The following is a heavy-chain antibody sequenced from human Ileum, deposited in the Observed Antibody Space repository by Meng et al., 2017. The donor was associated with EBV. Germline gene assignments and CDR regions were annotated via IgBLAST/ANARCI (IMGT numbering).Heavy chain of an antibody. J-gene: IGHJ4*02. D-gene: IGHD1-14*01. CDR3: ARDPTGGEDHQRV. V-gene: IGHV4-4*02. CDR1: GGSISSSNW. Sequence: QVRLQESGPGLVKPSGTLSLTCAVSGGSISSSNWWSWVRQPPGKGLEWIGKIYHSRITIYNPSLKSRVTMSVDNSKNQFSLKLNSMTAADTAVYHCARDPTGGEDHQRVWGQGTLVTVSS. CDR2: IYHSRIT.